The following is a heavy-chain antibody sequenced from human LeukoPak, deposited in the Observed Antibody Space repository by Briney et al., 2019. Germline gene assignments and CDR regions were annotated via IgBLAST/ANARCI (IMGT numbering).Heavy chain of an antibody. J-gene: IGHJ3*02. V-gene: IGHV5-51*01. Sequence: GESLKISCKGSGYSFTSYWIGWVRQMPGKGLEWMGIIYPGDSDTRYSPSFQGQVTISADKSISTAYLQWSSLKASDTAMYYCARGLREYYYDSSGYYRDVFDIWGQGTMVTVSS. D-gene: IGHD3-22*01. CDR2: IYPGDSDT. CDR1: GYSFTSYW. CDR3: ARGLREYYYDSSGYYRDVFDI.